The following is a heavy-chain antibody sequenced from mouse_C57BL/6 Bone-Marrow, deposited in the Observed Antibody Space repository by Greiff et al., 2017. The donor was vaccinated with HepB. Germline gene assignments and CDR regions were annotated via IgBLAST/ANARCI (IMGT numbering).Heavy chain of an antibody. CDR1: GYTFTSYG. V-gene: IGHV1-81*01. Sequence: QVQLQQSGAELARPGASVKLSCKASGYTFTSYGISWVKQRTGQGLEWIGEIYPRSGNTYYNEKFKGKATLTADKSSSTAYMELRSLTSEDSAVYFCAREALRSFWFAYWGQGTLVTVSA. CDR2: IYPRSGNT. J-gene: IGHJ3*01. D-gene: IGHD1-1*01. CDR3: AREALRSFWFAY.